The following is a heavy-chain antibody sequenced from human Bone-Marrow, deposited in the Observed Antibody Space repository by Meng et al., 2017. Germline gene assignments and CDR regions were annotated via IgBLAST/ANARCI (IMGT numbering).Heavy chain of an antibody. CDR1: GDSITNHNW. Sequence: QVQLRESGPALVNPSETLSLTCAVSGDSITNHNWWAWVRQPPGKGLEWIGEIPQRGSRAYNPSLKSRVSMSIDKSKNQFSLKLTAVTAADTAVYHCLRGSGGSVWGQGTLVTVSS. D-gene: IGHD3-10*01. J-gene: IGHJ1*01. CDR2: IPQRGSR. CDR3: LRGSGGSV. V-gene: IGHV4-4*02.